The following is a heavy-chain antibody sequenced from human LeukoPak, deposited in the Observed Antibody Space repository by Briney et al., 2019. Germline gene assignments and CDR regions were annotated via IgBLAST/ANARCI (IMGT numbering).Heavy chain of an antibody. J-gene: IGHJ4*02. CDR3: ANLVGTTPY. CDR1: GFTFSSHE. D-gene: IGHD1-26*01. V-gene: IGHV3-48*03. Sequence: GGSLRLSCAASGFTFSSHEVDWARQAPGKGLEWVSYISSSGSTTHYSDSVKGRFTISRDNAKNSLYLQMNSLRVEDTAVYYCANLVGTTPYWGQGTLVTVSS. CDR2: ISSSGSTT.